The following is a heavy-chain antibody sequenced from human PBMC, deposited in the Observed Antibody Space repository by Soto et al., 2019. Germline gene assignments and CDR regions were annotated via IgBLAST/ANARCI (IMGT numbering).Heavy chain of an antibody. J-gene: IGHJ6*02. V-gene: IGHV5-51*01. CDR2: IYPGDSDT. Sequence: PGGSLKISCKGSGYSFTSYWIGWVRQMPGKGLEWMGIIYPGDSDTRYSPSFQGQVTISADKSISTAYLQWSSLKASDTAMYYCARRGGSSGWYAFIGSDYYYGMDVWGQGTTVTVSS. D-gene: IGHD6-19*01. CDR3: ARRGGSSGWYAFIGSDYYYGMDV. CDR1: GYSFTSYW.